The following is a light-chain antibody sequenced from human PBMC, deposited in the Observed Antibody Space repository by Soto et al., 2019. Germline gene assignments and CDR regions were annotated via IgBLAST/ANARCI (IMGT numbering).Light chain of an antibody. CDR1: QNIRNY. V-gene: IGKV1-39*01. J-gene: IGKJ2*01. CDR3: QQIHSTSSYT. CDR2: AAS. Sequence: DIQMTQSPSSLSVSVGDRVTITCRASQNIRNYLNWYQQRPGKTPNLLVYAASNLRGGVPSRFSGSGSGTVFTLTINSLQPEDFATYYCQQIHSTSSYTFGQGTKVDIK.